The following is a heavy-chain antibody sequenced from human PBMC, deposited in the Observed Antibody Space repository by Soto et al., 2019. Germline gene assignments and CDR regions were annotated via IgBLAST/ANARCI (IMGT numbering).Heavy chain of an antibody. Sequence: SETLSLTCPVSGASITNFYWSWIRQSARKGLEWIWRIYTRGSTDYNPSLKSRVTMSIDTSKNQLPLTLTSVTAAYTAVYYCAKGGAYYFDSWGQGILGTVSS. CDR2: IYTRGST. D-gene: IGHD3-16*01. V-gene: IGHV4-4*07. CDR1: GASITNFY. J-gene: IGHJ4*02. CDR3: AKGGAYYFDS.